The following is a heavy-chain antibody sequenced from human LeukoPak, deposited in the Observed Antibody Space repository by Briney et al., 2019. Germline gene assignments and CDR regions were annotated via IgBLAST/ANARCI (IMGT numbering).Heavy chain of an antibody. CDR3: ARESGYYDSSGYVGV. CDR1: GESISSSHW. J-gene: IGHJ3*01. V-gene: IGHV4-4*02. Sequence: PSETLSLSCAASGESISSSHWGSWVRQSRRKGLEWIGEIYHSGNTNYNPSLKSRVAISVDKSKNQFSLKLSSVTAADTAVYYCARESGYYDSSGYVGVWGQGTMVTVSS. CDR2: IYHSGNT. D-gene: IGHD3-22*01.